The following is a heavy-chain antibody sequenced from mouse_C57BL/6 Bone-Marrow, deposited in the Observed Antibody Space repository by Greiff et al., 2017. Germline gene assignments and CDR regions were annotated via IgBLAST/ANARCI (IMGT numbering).Heavy chain of an antibody. CDR2: INPYNGGT. CDR1: GYTFTDYY. D-gene: IGHD1-2*01. J-gene: IGHJ4*01. CDR3: ARASLLRPLDY. Sequence: VQLQQSGPVLVKPGASVKMSCKASGYTFTDYYMNWVKQSHGKSLEWIGVINPYNGGTSYNQKFKGKATLTVDKSSSTAYMELNSLTSEDSAVYYCARASLLRPLDYWGQGTSVTVSS. V-gene: IGHV1-19*01.